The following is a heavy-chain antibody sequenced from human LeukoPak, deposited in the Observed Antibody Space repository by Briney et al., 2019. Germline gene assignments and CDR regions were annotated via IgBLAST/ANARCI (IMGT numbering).Heavy chain of an antibody. Sequence: PGGSLRLSCAASGFTFSSYGMNWVRQAPGKGLEWVSGIGPSGSSTYYADSAKGRFTISRDNSKNTMYVQMNSLRAEDTAVYYCAKDRSYASFEDWGQGTLVTVSS. CDR3: AKDRSYASFED. CDR2: IGPSGSST. J-gene: IGHJ4*02. V-gene: IGHV3-23*01. D-gene: IGHD2-2*01. CDR1: GFTFSSYG.